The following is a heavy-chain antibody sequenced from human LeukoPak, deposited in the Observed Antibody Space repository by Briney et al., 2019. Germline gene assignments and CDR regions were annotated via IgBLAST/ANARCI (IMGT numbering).Heavy chain of an antibody. V-gene: IGHV3-11*04. D-gene: IGHD6-6*01. CDR3: ARDRRSLGAFDI. CDR1: GFSFNDYY. CDR2: ISSSGSTI. J-gene: IGHJ3*02. Sequence: GGSLRLSCAASGFSFNDYYMTWMRQAPGKGLEWVSYISSSGSTIYYADSVKGRFTISRDNAKNSLYLQMNSLRAEDTAVYYCARDRRSLGAFDIWGQGTMVTVSS.